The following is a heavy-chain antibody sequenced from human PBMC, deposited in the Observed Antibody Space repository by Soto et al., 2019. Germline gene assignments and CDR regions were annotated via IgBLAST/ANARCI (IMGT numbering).Heavy chain of an antibody. CDR1: GGSISSCY. CDR2: IYYSGST. J-gene: IGHJ4*02. V-gene: IGHV4-59*01. CDR3: ARYTIDYYDSSGYYLFDY. D-gene: IGHD3-22*01. Sequence: KPSETLSLTCTVSGGSISSCYWSWIRQPPGKGLEWIGYIYYSGSTNYNPSLKSRVTISVDTSKNQFSLKLSSVTAADTAVYYCARYTIDYYDSSGYYLFDYWGQGTLVTVSS.